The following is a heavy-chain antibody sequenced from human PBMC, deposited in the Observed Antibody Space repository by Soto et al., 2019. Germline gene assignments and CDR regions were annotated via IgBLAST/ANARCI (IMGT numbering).Heavy chain of an antibody. D-gene: IGHD3-10*01. CDR2: INHSGST. Sequence: SETLSLTCAVYGGSFSGYYWSWIRQPPGKGLEWIGEINHSGSTNYNPSLKSRVTISVDTSKNQFSLKLSSVTAADTAVYYCARGQRDHYYGSGSYHYHRPFDYWGQGTLVTVSS. V-gene: IGHV4-34*01. CDR3: ARGQRDHYYGSGSYHYHRPFDY. J-gene: IGHJ4*02. CDR1: GGSFSGYY.